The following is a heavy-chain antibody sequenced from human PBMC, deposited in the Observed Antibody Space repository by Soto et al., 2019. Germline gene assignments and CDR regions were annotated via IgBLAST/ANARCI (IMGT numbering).Heavy chain of an antibody. D-gene: IGHD2-21*02. CDR2: IHYSGST. CDR1: VGSSSIGGYD. Sequence: LSLTGAVAVGSSSIGGYDWIWIRQHPGKGLESIGCIHYSGSTYYNPSLKSRVPMSVDTSKNQFSLKLTSVTAEDTAVYYCAFKGTANPFYWGQGTLVTVSS. J-gene: IGHJ4*02. CDR3: AFKGTANPFY. V-gene: IGHV4-31*11.